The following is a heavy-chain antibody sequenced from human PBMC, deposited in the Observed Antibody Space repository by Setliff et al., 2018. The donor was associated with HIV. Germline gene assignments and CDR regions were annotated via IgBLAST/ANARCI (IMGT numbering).Heavy chain of an antibody. CDR3: ARDNGYYYMDV. Sequence: ASVKVSCKASGYTFTTYAMHWVRQAPGQRLEWMGWINAGNGNTKYSQKFQGRVTITRDTSASTAYMDLSGLRSEDTAVYYCARDNGYYYMDVCGKGTTVTVSS. V-gene: IGHV1-3*01. CDR2: INAGNGNT. CDR1: GYTFTTYA. J-gene: IGHJ6*03.